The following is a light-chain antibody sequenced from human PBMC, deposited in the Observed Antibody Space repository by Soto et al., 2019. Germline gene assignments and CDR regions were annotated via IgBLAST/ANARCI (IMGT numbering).Light chain of an antibody. V-gene: IGLV2-14*01. CDR3: CSYTSSNTWV. J-gene: IGLJ3*02. CDR1: SSDIGSYNY. CDR2: EVN. Sequence: QSALTQPASVSGSPGQSITISCTGTSSDIGSYNYVSWYQQHPDKAPKLLISEVNNRPSGVSIRFSGSKSGNTASLTISGLQAEDEADYYCCSYTSSNTWVFGGGTKVTVL.